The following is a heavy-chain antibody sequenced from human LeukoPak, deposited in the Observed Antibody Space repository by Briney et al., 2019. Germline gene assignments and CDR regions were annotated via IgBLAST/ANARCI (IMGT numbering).Heavy chain of an antibody. CDR1: GFTFTSYA. D-gene: IGHD3-10*01. Sequence: PGGSLRLSCAASGFTFTSYAMSWVRQAPGKGLEWLSTISGSGGNTYYADSVKGRFTISRDNSKNMLYLQMNSLRAEDTAVYYCAKENYGSGSYYNPRAEYFQHWGQGTLVTVSS. V-gene: IGHV3-23*01. CDR2: ISGSGGNT. CDR3: AKENYGSGSYYNPRAEYFQH. J-gene: IGHJ1*01.